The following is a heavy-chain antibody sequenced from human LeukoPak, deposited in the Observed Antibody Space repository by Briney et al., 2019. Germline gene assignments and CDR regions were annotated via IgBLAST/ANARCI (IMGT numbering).Heavy chain of an antibody. CDR3: AKDPLHGYYYYGMDV. Sequence: GGSLRLSCAASGFTFSSYAMSWVRQAPGKGLEWVSAISGSGGSTYYADSVKGRFTISRDNSKNTLYLQMNSLRAEDTAVYYCAKDPLHGYYYYGMDVWGQGTTVTVSS. V-gene: IGHV3-23*01. J-gene: IGHJ6*02. CDR1: GFTFSSYA. D-gene: IGHD2-15*01. CDR2: ISGSGGST.